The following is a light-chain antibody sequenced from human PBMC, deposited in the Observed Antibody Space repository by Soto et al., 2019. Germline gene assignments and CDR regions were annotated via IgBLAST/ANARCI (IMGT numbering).Light chain of an antibody. J-gene: IGLJ2*01. CDR3: VSYTSGGTVV. CDR2: QVT. CDR1: NSDVSGYNY. V-gene: IGLV2-14*01. Sequence: QSALNQPASVSGSPGQSLTISCTGTNSDVSGYNYVSWYQQHPGKPPTLVIYQVTNRPSGVSDRFSGSKSGNTASLTISGLQAEDEADYYCVSYTSGGTVVFGGGTKLTVL.